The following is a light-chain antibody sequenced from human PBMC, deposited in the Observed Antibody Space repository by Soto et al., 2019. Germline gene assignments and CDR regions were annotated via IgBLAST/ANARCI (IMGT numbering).Light chain of an antibody. CDR3: QQYGGSVQT. CDR2: GES. Sequence: EIVLTQFPGTLSLSPGERATLSCRASQSVGSNYLAWYQQRPGQPPNHLIFGESHRAPDSPGRFSGSGSGSDFTLTISRLEPEDLAVYYCQQYGGSVQTFGQGTKVEIE. V-gene: IGKV3-20*01. CDR1: QSVGSNY. J-gene: IGKJ1*01.